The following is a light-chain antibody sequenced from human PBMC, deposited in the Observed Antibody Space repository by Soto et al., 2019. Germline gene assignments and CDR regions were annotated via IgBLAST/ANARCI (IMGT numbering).Light chain of an antibody. V-gene: IGKV1-5*03. CDR2: KAS. J-gene: IGKJ1*01. CDR1: QSISSW. CDR3: QQYNSPWT. Sequence: DIQMTQSPSTLSESVGERVTITCRASQSISSWLAWYQQKPGKAPKLLIYKASSLESGVPSRFSGSGSGTEFTLTISSLQPDDFATYYCQQYNSPWTFGQGTKVEIK.